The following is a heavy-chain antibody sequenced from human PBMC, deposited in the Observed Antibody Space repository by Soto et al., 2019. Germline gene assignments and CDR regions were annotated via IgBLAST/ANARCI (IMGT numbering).Heavy chain of an antibody. CDR2: IIPILGLG. CDR1: GGTFSSYT. J-gene: IGHJ6*02. Sequence: QVQLVQSGAEVKKPGSSVKVSCKASGGTFSSYTISWVRQAPGQGLEWMGRIIPILGLGNYAQKFQGRVTITADKSTSTAYMGLSSLRSEDTAVYYCARWADGDYGMDVWGQGTTVIVSS. D-gene: IGHD4-17*01. V-gene: IGHV1-69*02. CDR3: ARWADGDYGMDV.